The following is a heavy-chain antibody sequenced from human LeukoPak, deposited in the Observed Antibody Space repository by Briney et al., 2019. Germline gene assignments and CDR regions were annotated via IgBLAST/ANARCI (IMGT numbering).Heavy chain of an antibody. V-gene: IGHV4-34*01. CDR3: ASRVGATYNWFDP. CDR2: INHSEST. CDR1: GGSFSGYY. D-gene: IGHD1-26*01. Sequence: SETLSLTCAVYGGSFSGYYWSWIRQPPGKGLEWIGEINHSESTNYNPSLKSRVTISVDMSKNHFSLKLSSVTAADTAVYYCASRVGATYNWFDPWGQGTRVTVSS. J-gene: IGHJ5*02.